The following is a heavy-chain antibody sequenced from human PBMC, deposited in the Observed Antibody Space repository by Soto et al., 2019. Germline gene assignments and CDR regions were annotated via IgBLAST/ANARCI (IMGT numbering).Heavy chain of an antibody. J-gene: IGHJ4*02. CDR3: ATGFGSGSRAFDY. V-gene: IGHV1-69*02. CDR2: FNPILSFS. Sequence: QVQLVQSGAEVKKPGSSVKVSCKASGDTFNFYTINWVRQAPGLGLEWMGRFNPILSFSNSALKFQGRVTLTADKSTSTAYMVLSRLRSEDTAIYYCATGFGSGSRAFDYWGQGALVTVSS. CDR1: GDTFNFYT. D-gene: IGHD3-10*01.